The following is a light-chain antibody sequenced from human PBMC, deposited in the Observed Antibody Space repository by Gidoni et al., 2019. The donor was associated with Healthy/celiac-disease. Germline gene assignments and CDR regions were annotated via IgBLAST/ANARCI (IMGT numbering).Light chain of an antibody. J-gene: IGKJ1*01. CDR1: QRISSY. CDR3: QRCYSTRA. CDR2: AAS. Sequence: DIQMTQSPSSLSASVGDRVTINRRASQRISSYLNCYQQKAGKAPKLLIYAASRLQSGGPSRFSGSGSGTYFTLTISSLQPEDFATYYCQRCYSTRAFGQGTKVEIK. V-gene: IGKV1-39*01.